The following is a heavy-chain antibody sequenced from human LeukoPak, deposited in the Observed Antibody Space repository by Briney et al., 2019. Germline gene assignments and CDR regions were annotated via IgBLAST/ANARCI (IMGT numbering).Heavy chain of an antibody. CDR1: DGSISSSSYY. Sequence: SETLSLTCTVSDGSISSSSYYWGWIRQPPGKGLEWIGSIYYSGSTYYNPSLKSRVTISVDTSKNQCSLRLSSVTAADTAVYYCARHPAPGIAAAGRYAFDYWGQGTLVTVSS. CDR2: IYYSGST. D-gene: IGHD6-13*01. V-gene: IGHV4-39*01. J-gene: IGHJ4*02. CDR3: ARHPAPGIAAAGRYAFDY.